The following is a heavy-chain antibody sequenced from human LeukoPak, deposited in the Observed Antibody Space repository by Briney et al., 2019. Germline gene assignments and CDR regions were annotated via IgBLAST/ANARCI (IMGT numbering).Heavy chain of an antibody. V-gene: IGHV3-23*01. Sequence: PGGSLRLSCAAFEFTFSSYAMSWVRQAPGKGLEWVSAISGTGGSTYYADSVKGRFTISRDNAKNTLYLQMNSLRVEDTAIYYCARGLYGAHVDWGQGTLVTVSA. CDR2: ISGTGGST. CDR3: ARGLYGAHVD. CDR1: EFTFSSYA. J-gene: IGHJ4*02. D-gene: IGHD4/OR15-4a*01.